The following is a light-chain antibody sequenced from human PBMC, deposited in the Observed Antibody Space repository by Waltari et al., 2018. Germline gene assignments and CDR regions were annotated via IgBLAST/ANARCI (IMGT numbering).Light chain of an antibody. CDR2: DTS. J-gene: IGKJ2*01. CDR1: ESISSQ. V-gene: IGKV3-11*01. CDR3: QQRSHWPMYT. Sequence: EIVLTQSPATLSLSPGDRATLSCRASESISSQLAWYQQKPVQAPRILIYDTSNRAAGIPARVSGSGSGTDFSLTISSLEPEDFVVYYCQQRSHWPMYTFGQGTKLEIK.